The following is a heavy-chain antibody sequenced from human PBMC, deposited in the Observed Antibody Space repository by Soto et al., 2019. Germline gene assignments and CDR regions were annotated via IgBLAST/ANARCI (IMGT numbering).Heavy chain of an antibody. CDR3: ASAQLMASRLMGYLDS. V-gene: IGHV6-1*01. CDR1: GDSVSSNNAD. D-gene: IGHD6-6*01. J-gene: IGHJ2*01. Sequence: SQTLSLTCAISGDSVSSNNADWHWIRQSPSRGLEWLGRTYYRSKWYNDYAMSVKGRITINPDTSKDHFSLQLNSVTPEDTAVYYCASAQLMASRLMGYLDSWGRGTLVTISS. CDR2: TYYRSKWYN.